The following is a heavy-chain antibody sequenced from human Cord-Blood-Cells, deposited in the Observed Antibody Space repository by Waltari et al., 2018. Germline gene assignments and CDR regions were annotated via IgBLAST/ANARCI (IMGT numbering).Heavy chain of an antibody. CDR3: ANTAYDFWSGYFDY. J-gene: IGHJ4*02. CDR1: GVTFSTYD. D-gene: IGHD3-3*01. CDR2: IRYDGSNK. Sequence: QVQLVESGGGVVQPGGSLSLSCAASGVTFSTYDMLWVRPAPGKGLEWVAFIRYDGSNKYYADSVKGRFTISRDNSKNTLYLQMNSLRAEDTAVYYCANTAYDFWSGYFDYWGQGTLVTVSS. V-gene: IGHV3-30*02.